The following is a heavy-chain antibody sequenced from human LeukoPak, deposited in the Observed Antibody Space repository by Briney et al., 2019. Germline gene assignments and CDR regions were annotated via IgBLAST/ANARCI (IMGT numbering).Heavy chain of an antibody. V-gene: IGHV3-30*04. CDR1: GFTFSSYS. Sequence: PGRSLRLSCAASGFTFSSYSMHWVRQAPGKGLEWVAVISYDGSNKYYADSVKGRFTISRDNSKNTLYLQMNSLRAEDTAVYYCARRRRWLQQNAFDIWGQGTMVTVSS. D-gene: IGHD5-24*01. J-gene: IGHJ3*02. CDR2: ISYDGSNK. CDR3: ARRRRWLQQNAFDI.